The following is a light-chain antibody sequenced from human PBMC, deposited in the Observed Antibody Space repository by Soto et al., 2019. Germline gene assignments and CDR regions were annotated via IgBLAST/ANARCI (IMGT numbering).Light chain of an antibody. CDR2: GAS. CDR3: QQHNNWPPYT. J-gene: IGKJ2*01. CDR1: QSINSD. V-gene: IGKV3-15*01. Sequence: EIVLTQSQATLSLSPGEKATVSYRASQSINSDLGWYQQKPGQAPRLLIYGASTRATGIPARFSGSGSGTEFTLTISSLQSEDSAVYYCQQHNNWPPYTFGQGTKVDIK.